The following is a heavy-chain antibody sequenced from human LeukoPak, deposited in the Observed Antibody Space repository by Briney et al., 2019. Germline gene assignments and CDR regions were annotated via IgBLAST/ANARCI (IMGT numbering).Heavy chain of an antibody. J-gene: IGHJ4*02. D-gene: IGHD6-25*01. CDR2: ISYDGSNK. V-gene: IGHV3-30*04. CDR1: GFTFSSYA. Sequence: PGGSLRLSCAASGFTFSSYAMHWVRQAPGKGLEWVAVISYDGSNKYYADSVKGRFTISRDNSKNTLYLQMNSLRAEDTAVYYCAKARPRLGYYFDYWGQGTLVTVSS. CDR3: AKARPRLGYYFDY.